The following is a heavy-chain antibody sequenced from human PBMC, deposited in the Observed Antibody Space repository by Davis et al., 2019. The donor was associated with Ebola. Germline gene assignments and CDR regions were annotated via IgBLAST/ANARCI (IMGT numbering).Heavy chain of an antibody. CDR3: ARIYPGYFDY. D-gene: IGHD3-10*01. CDR1: GGSITNYY. J-gene: IGHJ4*02. V-gene: IGHV4-59*01. CDR2: IYYTGST. Sequence: MPGGSLRLSCTVSGGSITNYYWTWIRQPPGKGLEWIGNIYYTGSTNYSPSLNSRVIMSVDTPKSQFSLKVSSVTAADTAIYYCARIYPGYFDYWGQGVLVTVSS.